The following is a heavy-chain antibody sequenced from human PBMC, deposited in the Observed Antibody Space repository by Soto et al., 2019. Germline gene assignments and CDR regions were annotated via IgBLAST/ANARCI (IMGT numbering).Heavy chain of an antibody. V-gene: IGHV4-39*07. CDR3: ARLGGYYQAFDS. CDR1: GGSISSSCYY. J-gene: IGHJ4*02. D-gene: IGHD3-22*01. Sequence: SETLSLTCTVSGGSISSSCYYWGWIRQPPGKGLEWIGYIYYTGTTKFNPSLKSRVTVSVDSSKNQFSLKLDSVTAADTAVYYRARLGGYYQAFDSWGQGTLVTVSS. CDR2: IYYTGTT.